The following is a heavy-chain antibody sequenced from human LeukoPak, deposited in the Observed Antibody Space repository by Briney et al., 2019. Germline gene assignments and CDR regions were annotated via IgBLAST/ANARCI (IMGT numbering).Heavy chain of an antibody. CDR3: ARSRNLVQYDSSGYYPLGY. J-gene: IGHJ4*02. CDR1: GVSISSYY. D-gene: IGHD3-22*01. Sequence: PSETLSLTCTVSGVSISSYYWSWIRQPAGKGLEWIGRIYTGGSANYNPSLQSRVTMSVDTSKNQFSLKLSSVTAADTAVYYCARSRNLVQYDSSGYYPLGYWGQGTLVTVSS. V-gene: IGHV4-4*07. CDR2: IYTGGSA.